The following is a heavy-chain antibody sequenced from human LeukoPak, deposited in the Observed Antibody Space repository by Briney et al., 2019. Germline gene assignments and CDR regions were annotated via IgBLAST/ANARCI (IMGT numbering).Heavy chain of an antibody. Sequence: PGGSLRLFCAASGFTFSSYWMHWVRQAPGNGLVWVSLINSDGSSTSYGDSVKSRLDITRDNAKNTLYLEMNSLRAEDTAVYYCSRESGSSSFDYWGQGTLVTVSS. CDR3: SRESGSSSFDY. D-gene: IGHD6-6*01. J-gene: IGHJ4*02. V-gene: IGHV3-74*01. CDR1: GFTFSSYW. CDR2: INSDGSST.